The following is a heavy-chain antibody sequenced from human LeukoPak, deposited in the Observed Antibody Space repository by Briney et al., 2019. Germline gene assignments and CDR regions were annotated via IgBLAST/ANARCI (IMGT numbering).Heavy chain of an antibody. CDR1: GFIFSTYA. D-gene: IGHD6-19*01. CDR3: ARPWADDSGFYIS. CDR2: ISGDGST. V-gene: IGHV3-23*01. J-gene: IGHJ5*02. Sequence: GGSLRLSCAASGFIFSTYAMTWVRQAPGKGLEWVSTISGDGSTYYTGSVKGRFTISRDNSKNTLFLQMNSLRAEDTAVYYCARPWADDSGFYISWGQGSLVTVSS.